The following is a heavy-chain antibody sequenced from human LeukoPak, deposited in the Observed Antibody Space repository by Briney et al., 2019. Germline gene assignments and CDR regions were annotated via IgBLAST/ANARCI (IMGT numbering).Heavy chain of an antibody. V-gene: IGHV3-74*01. CDR1: GFTFSSYA. D-gene: IGHD2-15*01. Sequence: PGGSLRLSCAASGFTFSSYAMSWVRQAPGKGLEWVSRVDSDGSGTVYPDSVKGRFTISRDNGQNTLFLQMNSLRVEDTAVYFCARGPVGLSALDAWGQGILVTVSP. J-gene: IGHJ5*02. CDR2: VDSDGSGT. CDR3: ARGPVGLSALDA.